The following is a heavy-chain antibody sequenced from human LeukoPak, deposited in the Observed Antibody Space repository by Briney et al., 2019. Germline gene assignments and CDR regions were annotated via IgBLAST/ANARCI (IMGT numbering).Heavy chain of an antibody. V-gene: IGHV1-46*01. D-gene: IGHD3-22*01. CDR3: ARDRYYYDSSGYIRGISFDY. J-gene: IGHJ4*02. CDR1: GCTFTNYY. CDR2: INPSGGST. Sequence: ASLNDSCMQSGCTFTNYYMHWVGQAPGQGLEWMGIINPSGGSTSYAQKFQGRVTMTRDTSTSTVYMELSSLRSEDTAVYYCARDRYYYDSSGYIRGISFDYWGQGTLVTVSS.